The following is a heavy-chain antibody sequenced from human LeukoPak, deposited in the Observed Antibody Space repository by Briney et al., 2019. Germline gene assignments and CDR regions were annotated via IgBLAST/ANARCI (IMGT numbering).Heavy chain of an antibody. V-gene: IGHV3-30*18. CDR2: ISYDGSNK. J-gene: IGHJ4*02. CDR3: AKAIVGATTGDY. Sequence: GGSLRLSCAASGFTFSSYGMHWVRQAPGKGLEWVAVISYDGSNKYYADSVKGRFTISRDNSKNTLYLQMNCLRAEDTAVYYCAKAIVGATTGDYWGQGTLVTVSS. D-gene: IGHD1-26*01. CDR1: GFTFSSYG.